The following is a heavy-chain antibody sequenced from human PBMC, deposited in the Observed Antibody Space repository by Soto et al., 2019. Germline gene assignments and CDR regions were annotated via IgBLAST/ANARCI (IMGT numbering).Heavy chain of an antibody. CDR3: ADLYSDDF. D-gene: IGHD2-15*01. V-gene: IGHV3-30-3*01. Sequence: QVQLVESGGGVVQPGRSLRLSCAASGFTFSSYAMHWVRQAPGKGLEWVAVISYDGSNKYYADSVKGRFTISRDNSKNTLYLQMNSLRAEDTAVYYCADLYSDDFWGQGTSVTVSS. CDR1: GFTFSSYA. J-gene: IGHJ6*02. CDR2: ISYDGSNK.